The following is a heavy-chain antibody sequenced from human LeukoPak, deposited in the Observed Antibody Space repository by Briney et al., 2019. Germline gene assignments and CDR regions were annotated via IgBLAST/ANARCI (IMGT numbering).Heavy chain of an antibody. CDR3: ARSGGTPFDY. CDR2: IRYDGSNK. D-gene: IGHD1-26*01. CDR1: GFTFSNYG. Sequence: GGSLRLSCAASGFTFSNYGMHWVRQAPGKGLEWVAFIRYDGSNKYNADSVKGRFTISRDNSKNTLYMQMNSPRAEDTAVYYCARSGGTPFDYWGQGTLVTVSS. J-gene: IGHJ4*02. V-gene: IGHV3-30*02.